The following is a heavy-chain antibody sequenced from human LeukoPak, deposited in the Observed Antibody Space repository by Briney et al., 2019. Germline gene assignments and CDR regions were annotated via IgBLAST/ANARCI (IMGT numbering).Heavy chain of an antibody. CDR3: ARARLAVPGTVRLDT. CDR2: ISAYNANT. V-gene: IGHV1-18*01. D-gene: IGHD6-19*01. CDR1: DYNFASYN. J-gene: IGHJ5*02. Sequence: ASVKVSCKPSDYNFASYNFGWVRQAPGQGLEWVGWISAYNANTNYAQKFQDRVTLTTDRSTSTAFMELRGLTSDDTAVYYCARARLAVPGTVRLDTWAQGTLVIVSS.